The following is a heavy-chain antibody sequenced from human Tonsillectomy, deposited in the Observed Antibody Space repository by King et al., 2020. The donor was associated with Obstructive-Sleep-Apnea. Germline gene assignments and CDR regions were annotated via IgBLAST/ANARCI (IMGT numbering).Heavy chain of an antibody. CDR2: ISYDGSNK. D-gene: IGHD3-3*01. J-gene: IGHJ4*02. CDR3: ARDRKLLGVARYYFDY. Sequence: VQLVESGGGVVQPGRSLRLSCAASGFTFSSYAMHWVRQAPGKGLEWVAVISYDGSNKYYADSVKGRFTISRDNSKNTLYLQMNSLRAEETAVYYCARDRKLLGVARYYFDYWGQGTLVIVSS. V-gene: IGHV3-30*04. CDR1: GFTFSSYA.